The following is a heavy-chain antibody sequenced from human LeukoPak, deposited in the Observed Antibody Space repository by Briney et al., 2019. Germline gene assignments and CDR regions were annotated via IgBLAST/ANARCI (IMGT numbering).Heavy chain of an antibody. D-gene: IGHD2-2*02. Sequence: GGSLRLSCAASGFTFSSYAMSLVRQAPGKGLEWVSAISGSGGSTYYADSVRGRFTISRDNSKNTLYLQMNSLRAEDTAVYYCAKGLFGGCSSTSCYTFDYWGQGTLVTVSS. CDR2: ISGSGGST. CDR1: GFTFSSYA. V-gene: IGHV3-23*01. J-gene: IGHJ4*02. CDR3: AKGLFGGCSSTSCYTFDY.